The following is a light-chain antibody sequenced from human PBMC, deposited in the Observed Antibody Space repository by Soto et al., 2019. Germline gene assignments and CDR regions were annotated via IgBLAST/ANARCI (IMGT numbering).Light chain of an antibody. CDR3: CSYAGTATV. V-gene: IGLV2-14*01. CDR1: SSDVGAYNY. Sequence: QSALTQPASVSGSPGQSITISCTGTSSDVGAYNYVSWYQQHPGKAPKFLIYEVNNRPSGVSDRFSGSKSGNTASLTISALQAEDEADYYCCSYAGTATVFGTGTKVTVL. J-gene: IGLJ1*01. CDR2: EVN.